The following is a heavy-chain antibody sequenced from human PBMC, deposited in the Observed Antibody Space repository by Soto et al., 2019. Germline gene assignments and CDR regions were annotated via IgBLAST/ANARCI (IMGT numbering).Heavy chain of an antibody. CDR3: AGGSGWISDS. J-gene: IGHJ4*02. V-gene: IGHV3-7*05. Sequence: EVQLVESGGGLVQPGGSLRLSCAASGFTFSPYWMSWVRQAPGKGLEWVAIIKDDGGDEHYLEAVRGRFTISRDNPKKSLYLAMNSLRVEDTAMYYCAGGSGWISDSWGQGTLVTVSS. CDR2: IKDDGGDE. D-gene: IGHD6-19*01. CDR1: GFTFSPYW.